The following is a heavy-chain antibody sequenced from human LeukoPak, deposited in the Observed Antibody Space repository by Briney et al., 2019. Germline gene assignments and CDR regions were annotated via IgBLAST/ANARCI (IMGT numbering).Heavy chain of an antibody. Sequence: GGSLRLSCAASGFTFSSYRMNWVRQAPGKGLEWVSSISSSSSYIYYADSVKGRFTISRDNAKNSLYLQMNSLRAEDTAVYYCARDFFTYYYDSSGYGYWGQGTLVTVSS. D-gene: IGHD3-22*01. V-gene: IGHV3-21*01. CDR2: ISSSSSYI. CDR1: GFTFSSYR. J-gene: IGHJ4*02. CDR3: ARDFFTYYYDSSGYGY.